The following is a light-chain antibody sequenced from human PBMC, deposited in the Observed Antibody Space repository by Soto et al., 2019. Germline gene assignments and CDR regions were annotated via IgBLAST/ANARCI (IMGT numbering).Light chain of an antibody. Sequence: DIQMTQSPSSLSASVGDRVTITCRASQSISSYLNWYQQKPGKAPKLLIYAASSLQSGVPSRFNRNGSGTDFTLTISSLQPEDFATYYCQQSYSTPLTYGGGTKVEIK. CDR2: AAS. CDR3: QQSYSTPLT. CDR1: QSISSY. J-gene: IGKJ4*01. V-gene: IGKV1-39*01.